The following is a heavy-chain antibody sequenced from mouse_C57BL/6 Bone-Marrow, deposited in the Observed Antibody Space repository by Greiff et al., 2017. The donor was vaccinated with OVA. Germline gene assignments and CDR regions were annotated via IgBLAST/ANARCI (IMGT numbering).Heavy chain of an antibody. Sequence: DVQLQESGAELVRPGSSVKMSCKTSGYTFTSYGINWVKQRPGQGLEWIGYIYIGNGYTEYNEKFKGKATLTSDTSSSTAYMQLSSLTSEDSAIYFCATTVVARGGDWYFDVWGTGTTVTVSS. CDR3: ATTVVARGGDWYFDV. CDR1: GYTFTSYG. CDR2: IYIGNGYT. D-gene: IGHD1-1*01. J-gene: IGHJ1*03. V-gene: IGHV1-58*01.